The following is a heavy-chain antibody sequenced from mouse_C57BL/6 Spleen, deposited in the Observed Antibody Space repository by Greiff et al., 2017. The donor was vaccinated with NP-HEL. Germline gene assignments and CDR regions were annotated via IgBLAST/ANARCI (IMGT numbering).Heavy chain of an antibody. V-gene: IGHV1-54*01. CDR3: AREGDYSNYYAMDY. J-gene: IGHJ4*01. D-gene: IGHD2-5*01. Sequence: VKLLESGAELVRPGTSVKVSCKASGYAFTNYLIEWVKQRPGQGLEWIGVINPGSGGTNYNEKFKGKATLTADKSSSTAYMQLSSLTSEDSAVYFCAREGDYSNYYAMDYWGQGTSVTVSS. CDR2: INPGSGGT. CDR1: GYAFTNYL.